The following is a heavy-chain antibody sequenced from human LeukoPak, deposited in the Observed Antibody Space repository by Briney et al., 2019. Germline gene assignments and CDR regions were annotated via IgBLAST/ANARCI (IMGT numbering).Heavy chain of an antibody. CDR1: GGSFSGYY. J-gene: IGHJ4*02. Sequence: MASETLSLTCAVYGGSFSGYYWSWIRQTPGKGLEWIGEINHSGSTNYNPSLKSRVTISVDTSKNQFSLKLSSVTAADTAVYYCARVPTRKPKSIFGVVSSLYYFDYWGQGTLVTVSS. D-gene: IGHD3-3*01. CDR2: INHSGST. V-gene: IGHV4-34*01. CDR3: ARVPTRKPKSIFGVVSSLYYFDY.